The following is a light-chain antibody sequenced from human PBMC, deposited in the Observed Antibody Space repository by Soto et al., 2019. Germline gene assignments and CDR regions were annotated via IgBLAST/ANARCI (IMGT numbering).Light chain of an antibody. V-gene: IGKV3-11*01. CDR1: QSVSSSY. CDR2: DVS. CDR3: QQRSNWPRT. Sequence: EIVLTHSPGTLSLSPGERATLSFRASQSVSSSYLIWYQQKPGQAPRLLIYDVSNRATGIPARFSGSGSGTDFTLTISSLEPEDFAVYYCQQRSNWPRTFGQGTKVDIK. J-gene: IGKJ1*01.